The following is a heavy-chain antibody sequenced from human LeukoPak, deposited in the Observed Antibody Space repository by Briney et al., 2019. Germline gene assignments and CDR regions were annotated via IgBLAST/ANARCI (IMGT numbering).Heavy chain of an antibody. CDR3: AKGGIQLWSHFDY. CDR2: ISGSGGST. D-gene: IGHD5-18*01. V-gene: IGHV3-23*01. J-gene: IGHJ4*02. CDR1: GGTFSSYA. Sequence: ASVKVSCKASGGTFSSYAMSWVRQAPGKGLEWVSAISGSGGSTYYADSVKGRFTISRDNSKNTLYLQMNSLRAEDTAAYYCAKGGIQLWSHFDYWGQGTLVTVSS.